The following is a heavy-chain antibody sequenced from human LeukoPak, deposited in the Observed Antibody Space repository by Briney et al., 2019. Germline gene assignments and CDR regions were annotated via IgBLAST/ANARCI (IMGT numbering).Heavy chain of an antibody. Sequence: SETLSLTCTVSGDSISPYYWSWIRQPPGKGLEWVGYFFYRGSTNYNASLKSRVTISLDTSKNQFSLKLSSVTAADTAVYYCARGMGSGTYRRFDFWGQGTLVTVSS. CDR3: ARGMGSGTYRRFDF. J-gene: IGHJ4*02. CDR2: FFYRGST. D-gene: IGHD3-10*01. V-gene: IGHV4-59*01. CDR1: GDSISPYY.